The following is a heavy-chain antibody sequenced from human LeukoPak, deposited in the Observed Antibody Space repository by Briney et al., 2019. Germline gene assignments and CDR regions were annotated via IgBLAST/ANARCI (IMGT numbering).Heavy chain of an antibody. CDR3: ARLDVLRFLEWLFDY. V-gene: IGHV4-39*01. J-gene: IGHJ4*02. D-gene: IGHD3-3*01. CDR1: GGSISSSSYY. Sequence: SEALSLTCTVPGGSISSSSYYWGWIRQPPGKGLEWIGSIYYSGSTYYNPSLKSRVTISVDTSKNQFSLKLSSVTAADTAVYYCARLDVLRFLEWLFDYWGQGTLVTVSS. CDR2: IYYSGST.